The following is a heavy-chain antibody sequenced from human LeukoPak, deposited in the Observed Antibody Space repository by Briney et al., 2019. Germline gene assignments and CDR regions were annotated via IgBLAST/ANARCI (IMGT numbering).Heavy chain of an antibody. J-gene: IGHJ5*02. D-gene: IGHD6-13*01. CDR3: ARVHERGIAAANNWFDP. CDR2: IYTSGST. CDR1: GGSISSYY. V-gene: IGHV4-4*07. Sequence: PSETLSLTCTVSGGSISSYYWSWIRQPAGKGLEWIGRIYTSGSTNYNPSLKSRVTISVDTSKNQFSLKLSSVTAADTAVYYCARVHERGIAAANNWFDPWGQGTLVTVSS.